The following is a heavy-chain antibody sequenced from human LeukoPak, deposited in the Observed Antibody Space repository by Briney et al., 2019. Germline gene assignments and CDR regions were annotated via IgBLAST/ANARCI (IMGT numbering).Heavy chain of an antibody. CDR1: GASISSSSSFF. D-gene: IGHD6-13*01. CDR2: MSSRGST. V-gene: IGHV4-39*07. Sequence: PSETLSLTCTVSGASISSSSSFFWAWIRQPPGKGLEWIGTMSSRGSTYYNPSLKSRVTISGDTSKNQFSLKLSSVTAADTAVYYCARGEDSASWLIDSWGQGTLVTVSS. CDR3: ARGEDSASWLIDS. J-gene: IGHJ4*02.